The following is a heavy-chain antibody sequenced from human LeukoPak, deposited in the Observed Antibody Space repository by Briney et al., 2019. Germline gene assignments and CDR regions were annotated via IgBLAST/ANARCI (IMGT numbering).Heavy chain of an antibody. CDR3: GRAMVWDHGDY. V-gene: IGHV3-7*01. Sequence: PGGSLRLSCAASGFTFSNYWMSWVRQAPGKGLEWVANIKQDGSEKYYVDSVKGRFTVSRDNAKSSLYLQMNSLRAEDTAVYYCGRAMVWDHGDYWGQGTLVTVSS. D-gene: IGHD1-14*01. J-gene: IGHJ4*02. CDR1: GFTFSNYW. CDR2: IKQDGSEK.